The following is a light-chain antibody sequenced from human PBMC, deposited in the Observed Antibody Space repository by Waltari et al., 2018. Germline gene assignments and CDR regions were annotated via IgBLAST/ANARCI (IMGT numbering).Light chain of an antibody. CDR3: MQGTHWPPWT. CDR2: KVS. Sequence: DVVMTQSPLSLPVPLGQPASISCRSSQSLVHSDGNTYLNWFQQRPGQSPRRLIYKVSIRDSGVPDRISGSGSGTDFTLKISRVEAEDVGVYYCMQGTHWPPWTFGQGTKVEIK. V-gene: IGKV2-30*02. CDR1: QSLVHSDGNTY. J-gene: IGKJ1*01.